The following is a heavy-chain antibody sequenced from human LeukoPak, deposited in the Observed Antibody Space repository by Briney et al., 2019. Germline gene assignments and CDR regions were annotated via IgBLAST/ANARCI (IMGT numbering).Heavy chain of an antibody. J-gene: IGHJ4*02. V-gene: IGHV1-69*05. Sequence: SVKVSCKTSGYTFTGYYIQWVRQAPGQGLEWMGGIIPIFGTANYAQKFQGRVTITTDESTSTAYMELSSLRSEDTAVYYCARDHLELLVFDYWGQGTLVTVSS. D-gene: IGHD1-7*01. CDR2: IIPIFGTA. CDR3: ARDHLELLVFDY. CDR1: GYTFTGYY.